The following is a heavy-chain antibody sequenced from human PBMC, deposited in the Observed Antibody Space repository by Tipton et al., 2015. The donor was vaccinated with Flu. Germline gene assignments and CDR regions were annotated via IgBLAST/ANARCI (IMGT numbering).Heavy chain of an antibody. CDR1: GFIFSDYA. J-gene: IGHJ4*02. V-gene: IGHV3-23*01. D-gene: IGHD3-10*01. Sequence: SLRLSCAASGFIFSDYAMSWVRQAPGKGLEWVSAFGDNAGTIYYTDSVKGRFTVSRDNSNNMFYLQMNSLRADDTAMYYCAKLASASGTMVDNWGQGTLVTVSS. CDR2: FGDNAGTI. CDR3: AKLASASGTMVDN.